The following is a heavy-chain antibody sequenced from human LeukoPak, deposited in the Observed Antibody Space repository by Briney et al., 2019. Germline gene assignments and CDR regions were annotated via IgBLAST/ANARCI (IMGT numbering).Heavy chain of an antibody. CDR3: ARDQDSTTWRDNAFDV. Sequence: GGSLRLSCAASGFTFSSYSMNWVRQAPGKGLELVSFISSSSTYVYYADSVRGRFTISRDNAKNSLYLQMNSLRAEDTAVYYCARDQDSTTWRDNAFDVWGQGTTVTVSS. D-gene: IGHD2-2*01. V-gene: IGHV3-21*01. CDR2: ISSSSTYV. J-gene: IGHJ3*01. CDR1: GFTFSSYS.